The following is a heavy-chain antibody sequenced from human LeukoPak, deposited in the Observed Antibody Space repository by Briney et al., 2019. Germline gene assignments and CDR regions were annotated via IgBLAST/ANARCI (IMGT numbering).Heavy chain of an antibody. V-gene: IGHV4-34*01. Sequence: SETPSLICAVYGGAFGGYYRSGIRQSPGKGLEWIGEINHSGSTNYNPSLKSRVTISVDTSKNQFSLKLSSVTAADTAVYYCARGIVRGVPVIGYWGQGTLVTVSS. CDR3: ARGIVRGVPVIGY. D-gene: IGHD3-10*01. J-gene: IGHJ4*02. CDR2: INHSGST. CDR1: GGAFGGYY.